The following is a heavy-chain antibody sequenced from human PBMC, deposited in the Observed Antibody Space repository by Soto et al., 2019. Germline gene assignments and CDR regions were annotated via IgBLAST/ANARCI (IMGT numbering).Heavy chain of an antibody. J-gene: IGHJ4*02. Sequence: SETLSLTCTVSGGSITSSIYYWGWIRQPPGKGLEWIGNIYYSGSTYYNPSLKSRVTISVDTSKNQFSLKLSSVTAADTAVYYCARDKITGLFDYWGQGTLVTVS. CDR1: GGSITSSIYY. V-gene: IGHV4-39*02. CDR3: ARDKITGLFDY. D-gene: IGHD2-8*02. CDR2: IYYSGST.